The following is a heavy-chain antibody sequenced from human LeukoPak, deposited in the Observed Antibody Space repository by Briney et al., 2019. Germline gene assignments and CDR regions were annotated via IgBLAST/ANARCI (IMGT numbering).Heavy chain of an antibody. CDR1: GFTFSSYW. CDR3: ARAPIAAPGAYTFDY. D-gene: IGHD6-6*01. V-gene: IGHV3-7*01. CDR2: IKQDGSEK. J-gene: IGHJ4*02. Sequence: PGKSLRLSCAASGFTFSSYWMSWVRQAPGKGLEWVANIKQDGSEKYYVDSVKGRFTISRDNAKNSLYLQMNSLRAEDTAVYYCARAPIAAPGAYTFDYWGQGTLVTVSS.